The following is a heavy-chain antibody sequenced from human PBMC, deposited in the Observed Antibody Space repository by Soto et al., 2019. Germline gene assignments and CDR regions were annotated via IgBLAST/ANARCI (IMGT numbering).Heavy chain of an antibody. D-gene: IGHD3-3*01. CDR3: AKDSPWYYDFWSGYYRVSDYYYGVDV. CDR2: ISYDGSNK. J-gene: IGHJ6*02. Sequence: GGSLRLSCAASGFTFSSYAMSWVRQAPGKGLEWVAVISYDGSNKYYADSVKGRFTISRDNSKNTLYLQMNSLRAEDTAVYYCAKDSPWYYDFWSGYYRVSDYYYGVDVWGQGTTVTVSS. V-gene: IGHV3-30*18. CDR1: GFTFSSYA.